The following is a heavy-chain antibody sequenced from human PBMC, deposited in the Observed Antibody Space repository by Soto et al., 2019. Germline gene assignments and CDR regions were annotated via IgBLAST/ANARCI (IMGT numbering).Heavy chain of an antibody. J-gene: IGHJ3*02. CDR3: ASSQQLVEGGAFDI. CDR1: GYTLTELS. D-gene: IGHD6-13*01. V-gene: IGHV1-24*01. Sequence: ASVKVSCKVSGYTLTELSMHWVRQAPGKGLEWMGGFDPEDGETIYAQKFQGRVTMTEDTSTDTAYMELSRLRSDDTAVYYCASSQQLVEGGAFDIWGQGTMVTVSS. CDR2: FDPEDGET.